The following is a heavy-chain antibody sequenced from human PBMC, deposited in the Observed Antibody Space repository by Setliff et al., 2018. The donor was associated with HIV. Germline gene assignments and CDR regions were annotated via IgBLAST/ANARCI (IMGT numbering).Heavy chain of an antibody. CDR2: LIPLFGTP. D-gene: IGHD2-8*02. V-gene: IGHV1-69*13. Sequence: ASVKVSCKASGGTFSSYAVSWVRQAPGQGLEWMGGLIPLFGTPNYAQKFQGRVTITADESTSTAYMELSSLRSADTAVYYCARHYPLFIDSTAPPDNYMDLWGKGTRVTVSS. CDR3: ARHYPLFIDSTAPPDNYMDL. J-gene: IGHJ6*03. CDR1: GGTFSSYA.